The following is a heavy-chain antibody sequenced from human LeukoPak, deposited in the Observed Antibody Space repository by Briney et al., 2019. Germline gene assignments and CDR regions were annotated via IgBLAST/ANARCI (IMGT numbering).Heavy chain of an antibody. CDR1: GFTFSSYE. CDR3: ARDSRHYYDSSGYYGY. Sequence: GGSLRLSCAASGFTFSSYEMNWVRQAPGKGLEWVSYISSSGSTIYYADSVKGRFTISRDNAKNSLYLQMNSLRAEDTAVYYCARDSRHYYDSSGYYGYWGQGTLVTVSS. D-gene: IGHD3-22*01. J-gene: IGHJ4*02. V-gene: IGHV3-48*03. CDR2: ISSSGSTI.